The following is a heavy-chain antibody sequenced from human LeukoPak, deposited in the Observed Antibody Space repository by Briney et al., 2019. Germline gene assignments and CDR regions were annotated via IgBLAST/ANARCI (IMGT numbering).Heavy chain of an antibody. V-gene: IGHV6-1*01. CDR3: ASNYYHRSGYYTGFDY. Sequence: SQTLSLTCALSGDSVSSNSAAWNWIRQSPSRGLEWLGRTYYRSKWYNDYAVSVKSRITINPDTSKNQFSLQLNSVTPEDTAVYYCASNYYHRSGYYTGFDYWGQGSLVTVSS. J-gene: IGHJ4*02. CDR1: GDSVSSNSAA. D-gene: IGHD3-22*01. CDR2: TYYRSKWYN.